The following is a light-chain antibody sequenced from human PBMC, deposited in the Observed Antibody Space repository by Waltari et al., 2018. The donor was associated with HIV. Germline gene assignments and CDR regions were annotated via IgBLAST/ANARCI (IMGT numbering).Light chain of an antibody. Sequence: QSVLTQPPSASGTPGPRVTIPCSGCSPNIGRDNAPWYQHLPGTAPKPLIYKNIQRPSGVPDRFSGSKSGASAYLAISGLRSEDEADYYCTGWDASLSEYVFGPGTRVTV. CDR2: KNI. V-gene: IGLV1-47*01. CDR3: TGWDASLSEYV. J-gene: IGLJ1*01. CDR1: SPNIGRDN.